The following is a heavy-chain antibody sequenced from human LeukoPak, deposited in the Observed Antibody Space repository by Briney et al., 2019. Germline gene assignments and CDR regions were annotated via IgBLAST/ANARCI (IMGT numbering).Heavy chain of an antibody. CDR3: ASQVVVTATVYFQH. D-gene: IGHD2-21*02. CDR1: GGSISSSNW. V-gene: IGHV4-4*02. CDR2: IYHSGST. J-gene: IGHJ1*01. Sequence: PSETLSLTCAVSGGSISSSNWWSWVRQPPGKELEWIGEIYHSGSTNYNPSLKSRVTISVDKSKNQFSLKLSSVTAADTAVYYCASQVVVTATVYFQHWGQGTLVTVSS.